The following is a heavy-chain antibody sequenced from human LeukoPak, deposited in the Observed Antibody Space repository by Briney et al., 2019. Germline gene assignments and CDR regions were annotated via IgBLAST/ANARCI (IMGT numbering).Heavy chain of an antibody. CDR2: IYYSGST. J-gene: IGHJ4*02. V-gene: IGHV4-59*01. CDR3: ARATGGNSNY. D-gene: IGHD4-23*01. Sequence: SETLSLTCTVSGGSISSYYWSWIRQPPGKGLEWIGYIYYSGSTNYNPSLKSRVTISVDTSKNQFSLRLNSMTAADTAIYYCARATGGNSNYWGPGTLVTVSS. CDR1: GGSISSYY.